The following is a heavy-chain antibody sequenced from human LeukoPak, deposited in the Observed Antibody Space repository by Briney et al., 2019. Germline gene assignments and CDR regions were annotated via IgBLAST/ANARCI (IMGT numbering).Heavy chain of an antibody. D-gene: IGHD3-10*01. J-gene: IGHJ6*02. CDR2: ISAYNGNT. CDR1: GYTFTSYG. CDR3: ARGRDYYGSGSYYLPYYYGMDV. V-gene: IGHV1-18*01. Sequence: ASVKVSCKASGYTFTSYGISWVRQAPGQGLEWMGWISAYNGNTNYAQKLQGRVTMTTDTSTSTAYMELRSLRPDDTAVYYWARGRDYYGSGSYYLPYYYGMDVWGQGTTVTVSS.